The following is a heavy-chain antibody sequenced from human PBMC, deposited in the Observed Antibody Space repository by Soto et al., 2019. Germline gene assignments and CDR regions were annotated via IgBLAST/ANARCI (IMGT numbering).Heavy chain of an antibody. CDR1: GGSISSGGYY. CDR2: IYYSGST. V-gene: IGHV4-61*08. D-gene: IGHD2-2*01. J-gene: IGHJ6*03. Sequence: SETLSLTCTVSGGSISSGGYYWSWIRQHPGKGLEWIGYIYYSGSTNYNPSLKSRVTISVDTSKNQFSLKLSSVTAADTAVYYCARVSCSSTSCRYYYYYYMDVWGKGTTVTVSS. CDR3: ARVSCSSTSCRYYYYYYMDV.